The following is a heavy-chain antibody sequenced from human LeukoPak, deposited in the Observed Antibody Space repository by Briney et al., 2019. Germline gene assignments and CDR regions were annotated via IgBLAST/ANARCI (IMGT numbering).Heavy chain of an antibody. CDR1: GFIFSTYG. CDR2: IWYDGSNE. Sequence: PGGSLRLSCEASGFIFSTYGMNWVRQAPGKGLEWVAIIWYDGSNEYYADSVKGRFSISRDNSKSTLYLEMNSLRADDTAIYYCAGSTVTTRGVGDFDLWGHGTWVTVSS. CDR3: AGSTVTTRGVGDFDL. J-gene: IGHJ3*01. D-gene: IGHD4-17*01. V-gene: IGHV3-33*01.